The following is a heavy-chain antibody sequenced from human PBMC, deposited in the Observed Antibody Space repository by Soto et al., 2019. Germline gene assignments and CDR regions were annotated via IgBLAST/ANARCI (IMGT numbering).Heavy chain of an antibody. D-gene: IGHD2-8*01. CDR1: GFTFSDYY. V-gene: IGHV3-11*06. Sequence: GGSLRLSCAASGFTFSDYYMSWIRQAPGKGLEWVSYISSSSSYTNYADSVKGRFTISRDNAKNSLYLQMNSLRAEDTAVYYCATEFNGIYPVDYWGHGTLVTVSS. CDR2: ISSSSSYT. CDR3: ATEFNGIYPVDY. J-gene: IGHJ4*01.